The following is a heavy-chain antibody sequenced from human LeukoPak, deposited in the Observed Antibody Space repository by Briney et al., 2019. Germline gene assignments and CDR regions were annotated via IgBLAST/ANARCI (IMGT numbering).Heavy chain of an antibody. CDR1: GYTFISYG. J-gene: IGHJ4*02. CDR2: ISGYTGNT. CDR3: ARDGCGRTCSSNICYFDY. Sequence: GASVKVSCKASGYTFISYGISWVRLAPGQGLEWMGWISGYTGNTNYAQTLQGRVTMTTDTSTNTAYMELRSLRSDDTAVYYCARDGCGRTCSSNICYFDYWGQGTLVTVSS. V-gene: IGHV1-18*01. D-gene: IGHD2-15*01.